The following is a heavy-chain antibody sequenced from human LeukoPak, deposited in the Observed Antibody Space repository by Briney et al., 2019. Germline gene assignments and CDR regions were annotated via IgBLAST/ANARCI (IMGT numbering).Heavy chain of an antibody. CDR3: ARKFCTSANCDRGYFAY. Sequence: PSETLSLTCTVSGGSISSSSYYWGWIRQPPGKGLEWIGTIYYSGSTYYNPSLNSRVTMSADTSKNQFSLKLSSVTAADTAMYYCARKFCTSANCDRGYFAYWGQGTLVTVSS. J-gene: IGHJ4*02. CDR2: IYYSGST. V-gene: IGHV4-39*01. D-gene: IGHD2-2*02. CDR1: GGSISSSSYY.